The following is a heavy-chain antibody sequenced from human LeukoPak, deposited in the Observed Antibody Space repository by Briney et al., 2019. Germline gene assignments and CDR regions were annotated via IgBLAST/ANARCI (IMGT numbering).Heavy chain of an antibody. CDR3: ARIMYSSGWADAFDI. Sequence: PSETLSLTCAVYGGSFSGYYWSWIRQPPGKGLEWIGEINHSGSTNYNPSLKSRVTISVDTSKNQFSLKLSSVTAADTAVYYCARIMYSSGWADAFDIWGQGTMVTVSS. V-gene: IGHV4-34*01. J-gene: IGHJ3*02. D-gene: IGHD6-19*01. CDR1: GGSFSGYY. CDR2: INHSGST.